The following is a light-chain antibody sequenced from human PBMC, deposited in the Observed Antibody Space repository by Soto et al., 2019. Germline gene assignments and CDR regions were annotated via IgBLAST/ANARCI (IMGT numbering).Light chain of an antibody. Sequence: DIQMTQSPSSLSASVGDRVTVTCRTSQNIYNYLNWYQQKPGKAPKLLIYAASSVQSGVPLRFSGTGSGTDFTLTISSLQPEDFATYYCEQTYSTPVTFGQGIRLEGK. CDR3: EQTYSTPVT. CDR2: AAS. J-gene: IGKJ5*01. V-gene: IGKV1-39*01. CDR1: QNIYNY.